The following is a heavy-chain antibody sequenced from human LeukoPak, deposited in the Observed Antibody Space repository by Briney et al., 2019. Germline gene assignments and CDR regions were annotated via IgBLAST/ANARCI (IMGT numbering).Heavy chain of an antibody. V-gene: IGHV3-23*01. Sequence: PGGSRRLSCAASGFTFSSYAMSWVRQAPGKGLEWVSAISGSGGSTYYADSVKGRFTISRDNSKNTLYLQMNSLRAEDTAVYYCATFIVGAAHFDYRGQGTLVTVSS. CDR1: GFTFSSYA. CDR3: ATFIVGAAHFDY. D-gene: IGHD1-26*01. J-gene: IGHJ4*02. CDR2: ISGSGGST.